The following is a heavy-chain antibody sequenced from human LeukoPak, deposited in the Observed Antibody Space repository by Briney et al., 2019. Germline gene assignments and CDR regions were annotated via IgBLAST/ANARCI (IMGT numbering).Heavy chain of an antibody. CDR2: TSSSDAGT. CDR1: GFALSSYA. Sequence: GGSLRLSCAASGFALSSYAMSWVRQAPGKGLEWVSATSSSDAGTYHAESVRGRFTISRDNSKNTLYLQMNSLRADDAAVYYCARAPVTSCKGAFCYPFDIWGQGTLVTVSS. J-gene: IGHJ4*02. CDR3: ARAPVTSCKGAFCYPFDI. D-gene: IGHD2-8*02. V-gene: IGHV3-23*01.